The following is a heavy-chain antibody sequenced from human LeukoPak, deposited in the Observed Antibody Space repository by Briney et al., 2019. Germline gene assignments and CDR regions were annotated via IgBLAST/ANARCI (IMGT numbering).Heavy chain of an antibody. CDR3: ARDSGSNLYYYYYGMDV. CDR2: ISAYNGNT. CDR1: GYTFTSYG. J-gene: IGHJ6*02. V-gene: IGHV1-18*01. D-gene: IGHD1-26*01. Sequence: GASVKVSCKASGYTFTSYGISWVRQAPGQGLEWMGWISAYNGNTNYAQKLQGRVTMTTDTSTSTAYMELRSLRSDDTAVYYCARDSGSNLYYYYYGMDVRGQGTTVTVSS.